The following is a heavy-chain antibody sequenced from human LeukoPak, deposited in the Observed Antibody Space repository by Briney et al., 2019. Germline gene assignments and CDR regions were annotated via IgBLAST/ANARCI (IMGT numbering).Heavy chain of an antibody. CDR1: GFTFSSYS. CDR3: AREGGHSSGWTYAFDV. D-gene: IGHD6-19*01. CDR2: ISGRRTYI. J-gene: IGHJ6*02. Sequence: GGSLRLSCAASGFTFSSYSIIWVRQAPGKGLECVSSISGRRTYIFYRDSVRGRFTISRDNDKNSVYLQMNSLRAEDTAMYYCAREGGHSSGWTYAFDVWGQGTTVTVSS. V-gene: IGHV3-21*01.